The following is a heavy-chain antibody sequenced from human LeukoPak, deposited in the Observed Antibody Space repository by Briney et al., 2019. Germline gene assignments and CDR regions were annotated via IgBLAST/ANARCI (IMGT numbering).Heavy chain of an antibody. CDR1: GYTFTGYL. V-gene: IGHV1-2*06. CDR3: ARVSIAARPDY. Sequence: SVTVSFQSSGYTFTGYLMHWLRPAPGQGLSWMGRIYPYSGSTNYAQKFQGRVTMTRDKTNSTAYMELSRLRSDDTAVYYCARVSIAARPDYWGQGTLVTVSA. J-gene: IGHJ4*02. CDR2: IYPYSGST. D-gene: IGHD6-6*01.